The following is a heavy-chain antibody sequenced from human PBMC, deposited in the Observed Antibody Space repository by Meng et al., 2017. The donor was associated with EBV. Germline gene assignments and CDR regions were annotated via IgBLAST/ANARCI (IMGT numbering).Heavy chain of an antibody. D-gene: IGHD6-19*01. CDR2: INPNSGGT. CDR1: GYTFTGYY. V-gene: IGHV1-2*06. Sequence: QVRLVQAGAEVKKPGASVKVSCKASGYTFTGYYMHWVRQAPGQGLEWMGRINPNSGGTNYAQKFQGRVTMTRDTSISTAYMELSGLRSDDTAVYYCARVGIAVAGTGDYWGQGTLVTVSS. CDR3: ARVGIAVAGTGDY. J-gene: IGHJ4*02.